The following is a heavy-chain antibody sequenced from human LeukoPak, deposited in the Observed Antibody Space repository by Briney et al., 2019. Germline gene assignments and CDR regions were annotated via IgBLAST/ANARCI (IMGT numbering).Heavy chain of an antibody. V-gene: IGHV5-51*01. CDR2: IYPGDSDT. CDR1: GYSFTSYW. Sequence: GESLKISCKGSGYSFTSYWIGWVRQMPGKGLEWMGIIYPGDSDTRYSPSFQGQVTISADKSISTAYLQWSSLKASDTAMYYCARIAAAGTPYNWFDPWGQGTLVTVSS. D-gene: IGHD6-13*01. CDR3: ARIAAAGTPYNWFDP. J-gene: IGHJ5*02.